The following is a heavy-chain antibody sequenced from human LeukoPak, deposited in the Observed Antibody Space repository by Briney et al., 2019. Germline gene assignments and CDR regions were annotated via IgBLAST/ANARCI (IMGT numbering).Heavy chain of an antibody. CDR2: IYYSGST. V-gene: IGHV4-59*01. CDR1: GGSISSYY. CDR3: ARVHDYGDLYFDY. J-gene: IGHJ4*02. D-gene: IGHD4-17*01. Sequence: SETLSPTCTVSGGSISSYYWSWIRQPPGKGLEWIGYIYYSGSTNYNPSLKSRVTISVDTSKNQFSLKLSSVTAADTAVYYCARVHDYGDLYFDYWGQGTLVTVSS.